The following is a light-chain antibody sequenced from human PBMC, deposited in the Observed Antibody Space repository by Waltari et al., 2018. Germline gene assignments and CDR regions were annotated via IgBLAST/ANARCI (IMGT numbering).Light chain of an antibody. CDR1: NIGGKS. CDR3: QVWISGTDHP. Sequence: SYVLNQPPSVSVAPGQTARITCGGNNIGGKSVHWYQLKPGQAPELVVYDDTDRPSGIPERFSGSNSGNTATLTISRVEAGDEADYYCQVWISGTDHPFGGGTKLTVL. V-gene: IGLV3-21*02. J-gene: IGLJ2*01. CDR2: DDT.